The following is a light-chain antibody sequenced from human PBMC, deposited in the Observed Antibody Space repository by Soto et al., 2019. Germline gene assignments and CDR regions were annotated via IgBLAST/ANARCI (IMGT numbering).Light chain of an antibody. CDR3: KQALQTPLT. CDR1: QSLLHSNGYNY. J-gene: IGKJ4*01. Sequence: DIVMTQSPLSLPVTPGEPASISCRSSQSLLHSNGYNYLDWYLQKPGQSPQLLIYLGSNRASGVPDRFSGSGSGTDFTLKISRVEAEDVVVYYCKQALQTPLTFGGGTKVEIK. V-gene: IGKV2-28*01. CDR2: LGS.